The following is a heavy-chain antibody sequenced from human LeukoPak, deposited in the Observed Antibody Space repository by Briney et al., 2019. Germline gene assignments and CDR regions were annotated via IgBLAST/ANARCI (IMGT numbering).Heavy chain of an antibody. V-gene: IGHV1-69*05. Sequence: SSGKVSCKASGRTFSSYAISWVRQAPGQGLEWMGGIIPIFGTANYAQKFQGRVTITTDESTSTAYMELSSLRSEDTAVYYCAVGQAHYYMHVWAKGTTVTVSS. CDR2: IIPIFGTA. J-gene: IGHJ6*03. CDR3: AVGQAHYYMHV. CDR1: GRTFSSYA.